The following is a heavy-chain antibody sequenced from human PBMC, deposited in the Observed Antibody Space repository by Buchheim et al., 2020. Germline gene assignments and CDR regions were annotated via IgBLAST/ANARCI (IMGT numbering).Heavy chain of an antibody. V-gene: IGHV3-33*01. CDR1: GLIFSRYG. CDR2: IWHNGGSK. CDR3: AIVGADGIDY. D-gene: IGHD1-26*01. J-gene: IGHJ4*02. Sequence: QVQLVESGGGVVQPGRSLRLSCAASGLIFSRYGIHWVRQAPGKGLEWVAVIWHNGGSKYNAESVKGRFTISRDNSKNTLYLQMNSLRAEDTAVYYCAIVGADGIDYWGQGTL.